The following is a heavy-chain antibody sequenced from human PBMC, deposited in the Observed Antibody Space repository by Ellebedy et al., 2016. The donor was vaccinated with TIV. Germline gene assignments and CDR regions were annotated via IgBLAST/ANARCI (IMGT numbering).Heavy chain of an antibody. D-gene: IGHD5-24*01. CDR1: GFTFSGYA. CDR2: MHGSGRGI. J-gene: IGHJ3*01. V-gene: IGHV3-23*01. Sequence: PGGSLRLSCVASGFTFSGYAMSWVRQAPGKGLEWVSGMHGSGRGISYSESVKGRFIISRDNSKNILYLQMNSLRAEDTAIYYCAKDQVAGDGRWVFDSWGQGTMVTVSS. CDR3: AKDQVAGDGRWVFDS.